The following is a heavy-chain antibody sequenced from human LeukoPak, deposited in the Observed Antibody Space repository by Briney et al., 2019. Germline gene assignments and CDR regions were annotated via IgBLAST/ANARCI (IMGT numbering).Heavy chain of an antibody. CDR3: ARGEDWYFDL. CDR2: ISYDGSNK. V-gene: IGHV3-30-3*01. Sequence: PGGSLRLSCAASGFTFSSYAMHWVRQAPGKGLEWVAVISYDGSNKYYADSVKGRFTISRDNSKNTLYLQMNSLRAEDTAVYYCARGEDWYFDLWGRGTLVTVSS. J-gene: IGHJ2*01. CDR1: GFTFSSYA.